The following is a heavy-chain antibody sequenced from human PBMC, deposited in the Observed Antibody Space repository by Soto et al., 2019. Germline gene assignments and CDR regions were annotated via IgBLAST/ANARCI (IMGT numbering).Heavy chain of an antibody. CDR3: ARSGRWRDPYYYGMDV. V-gene: IGHV1-69*01. CDR2: IIPIFGTA. CDR1: GGTFSSYA. D-gene: IGHD3-3*01. Sequence: QVQLVQSGAEVKKPGSSVKVSCKASGGTFSSYAISWVRQAPGQGLEWMGGIIPIFGTANYAQKFQGRVTFTADESTSTAYMELSSLRSEDTAVYYCARSGRWRDPYYYGMDVWRQGPTVTVSS. J-gene: IGHJ6*02.